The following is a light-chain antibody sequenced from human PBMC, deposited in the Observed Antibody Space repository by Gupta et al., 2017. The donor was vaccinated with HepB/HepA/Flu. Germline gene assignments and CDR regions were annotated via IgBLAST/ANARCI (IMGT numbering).Light chain of an antibody. V-gene: IGKV3-20*01. CDR1: QSVTSMK. J-gene: IGKJ4*01. CDR3: QQYSSSPLT. Sequence: EIVLTQSPGTLSLSPGERVTLSCRASQSVTSMKLAWYQQKPGQAPRLLIFGASSRATGIPDRFSGSASGTDFTLTISRLEPEDFAMYYCQQYSSSPLTFGGGTXVEIK. CDR2: GAS.